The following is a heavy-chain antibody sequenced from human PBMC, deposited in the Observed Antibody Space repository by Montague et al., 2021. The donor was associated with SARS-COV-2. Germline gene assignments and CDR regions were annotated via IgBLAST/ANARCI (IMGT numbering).Heavy chain of an antibody. CDR1: GGSISSSSYY. CDR3: ARESSGCFFRRCSRYGMDV. CDR2: IYHSGST. V-gene: IGHV4-39*07. D-gene: IGHD6-19*01. Sequence: SETLSLTCTVSGGSISSSSYYWGWIRQPPGKGLEWIGSIYHSGSTYYNPSLKSRVTISVDTSKNQFSLKLSSVTAADTAVYYCARESSGCFFRRCSRYGMDVWGQGTTVTVSS. J-gene: IGHJ6*02.